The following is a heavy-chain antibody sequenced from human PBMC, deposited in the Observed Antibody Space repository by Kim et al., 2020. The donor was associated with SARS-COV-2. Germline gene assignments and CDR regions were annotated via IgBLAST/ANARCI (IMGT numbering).Heavy chain of an antibody. CDR1: GGSISSGDYY. CDR2: IYYSGST. Sequence: SETLSLTCTVSGGSISSGDYYWSWIRQPPGKGLEWIGYIYYSGSTYYNPSLKSRVTISVDTSKNQFSLKLSSVTAADTAVYYCARGQWELPLGYWGQGTLVTVSS. D-gene: IGHD1-26*01. V-gene: IGHV4-30-4*01. CDR3: ARGQWELPLGY. J-gene: IGHJ4*02.